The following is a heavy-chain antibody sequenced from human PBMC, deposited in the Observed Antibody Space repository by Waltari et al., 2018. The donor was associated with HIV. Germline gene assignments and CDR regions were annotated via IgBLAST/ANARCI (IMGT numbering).Heavy chain of an antibody. CDR1: GFRFNDHG. CDR3: ARDSSRVLWYGESLPT. J-gene: IGHJ4*02. V-gene: IGHV3-30*03. Sequence: QVQLVESGGGVGQPGRSRGLHCSGSGFRFNDHGMHWVRQTPAKGLEWVALMSDDGTKIYYAESVRGRFIVSRDNSKKILYLQMNSLGPDDTAMYFCARDSSRVLWYGESLPTWGQGTLVSVSP. CDR2: MSDDGTKI. D-gene: IGHD2-21*01.